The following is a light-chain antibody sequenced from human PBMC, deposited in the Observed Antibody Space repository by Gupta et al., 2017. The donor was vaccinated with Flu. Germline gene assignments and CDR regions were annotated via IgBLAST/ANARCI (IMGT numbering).Light chain of an antibody. J-gene: IGKJ4*01. V-gene: IGKV1-39*01. CDR3: QQSYSYLT. CDR2: AAS. Sequence: SPSSLSASVGDRVTITCRASQSISSYLNWYQQKPGKAPKLLIYAASSLQSGVPSRFSGTGSGTDYTLTISSLQPEDFATYYCQQSYSYLTFGGGTKVVIK. CDR1: QSISSY.